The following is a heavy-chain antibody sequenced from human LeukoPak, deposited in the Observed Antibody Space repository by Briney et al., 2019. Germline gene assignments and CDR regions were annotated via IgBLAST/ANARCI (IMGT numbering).Heavy chain of an antibody. CDR2: ISYSGTT. CDR3: ASKQWVYYYRDV. D-gene: IGHD1-26*01. CDR1: GGSNSGRNYY. Sequence: PSETLSLTCTVSGGSNSGRNYYWVWIRQPPRKGLEWIGSISYSGTTYYNPSLKSRVTIFVDTAKNQFSLKLSSVTAADTAVYYCASKQWVYYYRDVWGKGTTVTVSS. V-gene: IGHV4-39*01. J-gene: IGHJ6*03.